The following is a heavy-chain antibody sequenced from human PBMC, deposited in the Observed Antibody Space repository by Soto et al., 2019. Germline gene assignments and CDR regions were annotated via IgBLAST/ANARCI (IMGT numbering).Heavy chain of an antibody. CDR3: AAGGSDYYDSGVYSYYGMDV. V-gene: IGHV3-23*01. CDR2: ISGSVGST. D-gene: IGHD3-22*01. CDR1: GFTFSSYA. J-gene: IGHJ6*02. Sequence: GGSLRLSCAASGFTFSSYAMSWVRQAPGKGLEWVSAISGSVGSTYYADSVKGRFTISRDNAKNTLYLQMNSLRAEDKSVYYCAAGGSDYYDSGVYSYYGMDVWGQGTPVTVAS.